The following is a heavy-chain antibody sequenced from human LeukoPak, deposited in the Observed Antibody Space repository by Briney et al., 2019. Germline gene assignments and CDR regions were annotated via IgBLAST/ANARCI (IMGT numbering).Heavy chain of an antibody. CDR3: AKDLSRAVAADWFDP. J-gene: IGHJ5*02. CDR2: ISGVNT. V-gene: IGHV3-23*01. Sequence: GGSLRFSCAASGFTFSSYDMTWVRQAPGRGLEWVSSISGVNTYYTDSVKGRFTISRDNSKNTLYLYMNSLRADDTAVYYCAKDLSRAVAADWFDPWGQGTLVTVSS. D-gene: IGHD6-19*01. CDR1: GFTFSSYD.